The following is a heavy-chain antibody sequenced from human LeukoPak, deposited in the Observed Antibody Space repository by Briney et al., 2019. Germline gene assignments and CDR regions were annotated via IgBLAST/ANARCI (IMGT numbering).Heavy chain of an antibody. CDR1: GDFITAYY. CDR3: ASNTGTVFDY. Sequence: SETLSLTCTVSGDFITAYYWSWIRQPPGKGLEWIGYVYYTGSTEYNPSLRSRVAISLDLSKHQFSLNLTSVTAADTAVYHCASNTGTVFDYWGQGALVTVSS. J-gene: IGHJ4*02. D-gene: IGHD7-27*01. CDR2: VYYTGST. V-gene: IGHV4-59*01.